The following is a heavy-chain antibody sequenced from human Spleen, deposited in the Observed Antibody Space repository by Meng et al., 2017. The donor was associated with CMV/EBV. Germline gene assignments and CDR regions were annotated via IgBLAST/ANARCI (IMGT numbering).Heavy chain of an antibody. Sequence: GGSLRLSCAASGFTFSSYWMHWVRQAPGKGLVWVSRINSDGSSTSYADSVKGRFTISRDNAKNTLYLQMNSLRAEDTAVYYCARPLGYCSSTSCPGYYYYYGMDVWGQGTTVTV. CDR3: ARPLGYCSSTSCPGYYYYYGMDV. J-gene: IGHJ6*02. D-gene: IGHD2-2*01. CDR1: GFTFSSYW. CDR2: INSDGSST. V-gene: IGHV3-74*01.